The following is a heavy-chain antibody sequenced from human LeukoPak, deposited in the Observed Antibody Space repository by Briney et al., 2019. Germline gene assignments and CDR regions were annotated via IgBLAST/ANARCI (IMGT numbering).Heavy chain of an antibody. CDR3: ARGEIQLWLLVGAFDI. CDR2: IYYSGST. D-gene: IGHD5-18*01. Sequence: KASETLSLTCTVSGGSISSYYWSWIRQPPGKGLEWIGYIYYSGSTNYNPSLKSRVTISVDTSKNQFSLKLSSVTAADTAVYYCARGEIQLWLLVGAFDIWGQGTMATVSS. CDR1: GGSISSYY. V-gene: IGHV4-59*01. J-gene: IGHJ3*02.